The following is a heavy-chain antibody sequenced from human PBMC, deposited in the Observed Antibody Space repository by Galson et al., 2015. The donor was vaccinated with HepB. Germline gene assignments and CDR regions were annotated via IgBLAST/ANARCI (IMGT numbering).Heavy chain of an antibody. D-gene: IGHD5-12*01. V-gene: IGHV1-46*01. J-gene: IGHJ6*02. CDR3: ARAKGNSGYDMRRYGMDV. Sequence: SVKVSCKASGYTFTSYYMHWVRQAPGQGLEWMGIINPSGGSTSYAQKFQGRVTITRDTSASTAYMELSSLRSEDTAVYYCARAKGNSGYDMRRYGMDVWGQGTTVTVSS. CDR2: INPSGGST. CDR1: GYTFTSYY.